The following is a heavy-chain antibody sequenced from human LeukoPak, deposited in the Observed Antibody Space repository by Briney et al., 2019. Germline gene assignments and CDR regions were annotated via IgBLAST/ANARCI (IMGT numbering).Heavy chain of an antibody. CDR3: AREGGRIEIGEFDY. Sequence: PGGSPRLSCAASGFAFTFRASGMHWVRQAPGEGLEWVAFIQYDDSEKSYADSMKGRCTTSRDNSKKTVSLQINSLRAEDTGVYYCAREGGRIEIGEFDYWGQGTLVTVSS. V-gene: IGHV3-30*02. D-gene: IGHD3-10*01. J-gene: IGHJ4*02. CDR1: GFAFTFRASG. CDR2: IQYDDSEK.